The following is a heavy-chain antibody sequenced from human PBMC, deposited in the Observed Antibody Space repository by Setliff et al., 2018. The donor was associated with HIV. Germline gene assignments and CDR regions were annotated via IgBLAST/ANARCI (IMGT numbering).Heavy chain of an antibody. CDR1: GGSINRSNYY. Sequence: PSETLSLTCTVPGGSINRSNYYWSWIRQPAGKGLEWIGRIYTSGSTNYNPSLKSRVTMSVYTSKNQFSLKLSSVTAADTAVYYCARHSPSDYWGQGTLVTVSS. CDR3: ARHSPSDY. CDR2: IYTSGST. J-gene: IGHJ4*02. V-gene: IGHV4-61*02.